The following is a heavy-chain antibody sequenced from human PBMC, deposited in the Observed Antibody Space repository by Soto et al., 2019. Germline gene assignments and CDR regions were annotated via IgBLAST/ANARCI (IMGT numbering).Heavy chain of an antibody. CDR1: GFTFSTNA. CDR2: ITSNGRTT. D-gene: IGHD2-21*01. CDR3: VKDHIATDVIGLYNWFEP. Sequence: GGPLRLPGSASGFTFSTNAMHWVRQAPGKGLEYIAGITSNGRTTSYRDSVKGRFIISRDNSESTLYLQMSSLRFDDTAVYFCVKDHIATDVIGLYNWFEPWGQATRVTVTS. J-gene: IGHJ5*02. V-gene: IGHV3-64D*06.